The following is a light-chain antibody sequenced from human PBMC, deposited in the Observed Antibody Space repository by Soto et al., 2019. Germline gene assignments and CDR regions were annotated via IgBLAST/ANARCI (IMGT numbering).Light chain of an antibody. CDR2: GAS. J-gene: IGKJ1*01. CDR1: QSVTSN. Sequence: IVRTQSPATLSVSPGERATLCCRASQSVTSNLAWYQQKPGQAPRLLIHGASNRATGIPDRFSGSGSGTDFTLTIGRLEPEDFAVYYCQQYLITPWTFGQGTKVDIK. CDR3: QQYLITPWT. V-gene: IGKV3D-15*01.